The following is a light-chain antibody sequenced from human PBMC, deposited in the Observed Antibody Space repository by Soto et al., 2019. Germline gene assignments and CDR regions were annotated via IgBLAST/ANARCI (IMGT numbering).Light chain of an antibody. CDR1: SSDVGSYNL. V-gene: IGLV2-23*02. J-gene: IGLJ2*01. CDR3: CSYAGSKDVV. Sequence: QSALTQPASVSGSPGQSITISCTGTSSDVGSYNLVSWYQQHPGKAPKLMIYEVSKRPSGVSNRFSGSKSGNMASLTISGLQAEDEADYYCCSYAGSKDVVFGGGTKLTVL. CDR2: EVS.